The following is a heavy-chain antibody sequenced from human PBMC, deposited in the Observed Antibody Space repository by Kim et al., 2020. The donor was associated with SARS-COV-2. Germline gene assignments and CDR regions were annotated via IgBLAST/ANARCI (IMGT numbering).Heavy chain of an antibody. D-gene: IGHD5-18*01. J-gene: IGHJ4*01. Sequence: GGSLRLSCAASGFTFSSYAMTWVRQTPGKGLEWVSAITGNGFTTYYADSVKGRFTIFRDNSKDTFYLQMNTLKAEDTAGYYCAKTPGGYTYGRFYFDSWG. V-gene: IGHV3-23*01. CDR2: ITGNGFTT. CDR1: GFTFSSYA. CDR3: AKTPGGYTYGRFYFDS.